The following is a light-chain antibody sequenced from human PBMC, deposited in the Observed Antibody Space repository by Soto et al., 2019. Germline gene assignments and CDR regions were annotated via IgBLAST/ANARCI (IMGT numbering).Light chain of an antibody. J-gene: IGKJ3*01. V-gene: IGKV1-27*01. CDR1: QGISNY. CDR3: QKYDSAPLFT. CDR2: AAS. Sequence: DIQMTQSPSSLSASVGDRVTITCRASQGISNYVAWYQQRPGKAPKLLIYAASTLQSEVPSRFSGSESGTDFTLTISGLQPEDVATYYCQKYDSAPLFTFGPGTKVEIK.